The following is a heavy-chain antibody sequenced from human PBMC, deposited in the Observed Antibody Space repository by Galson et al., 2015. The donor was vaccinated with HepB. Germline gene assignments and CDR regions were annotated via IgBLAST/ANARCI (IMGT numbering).Heavy chain of an antibody. CDR1: GFTFSNAW. CDR2: IKSKTDGGTT. CDR3: TTLSSSWQFDY. D-gene: IGHD6-13*01. V-gene: IGHV3-15*01. J-gene: IGHJ4*02. Sequence: SLRLSCAASGFTFSNAWMSWVRQAPGKGLEWVGRIKSKTDGGTTDYAAPVKGRFTISRDDSKNTLYLQMNSLKTEDTAVYYCTTLSSSWQFDYWGQGTLVTVSS.